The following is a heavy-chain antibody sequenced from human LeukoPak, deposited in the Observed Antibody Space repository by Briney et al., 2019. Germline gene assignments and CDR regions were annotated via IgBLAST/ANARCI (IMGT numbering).Heavy chain of an antibody. CDR1: GFIFSDYW. CDR2: IDQRGSEK. Sequence: PGGSLRLSCASSGFIFSDYWMSWVRQAPGKGLEWVANIDQRGSEKRYEDSVKGRFTISRDNAKNSLYLQMNTLRPEDTAVYYCARDPYSGSYGNYYYYFMDVWGKGTTVTISS. D-gene: IGHD1-26*01. V-gene: IGHV3-7*01. J-gene: IGHJ6*03. CDR3: ARDPYSGSYGNYYYYFMDV.